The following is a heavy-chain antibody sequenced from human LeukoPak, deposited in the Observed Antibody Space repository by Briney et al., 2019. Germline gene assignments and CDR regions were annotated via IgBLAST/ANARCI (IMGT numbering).Heavy chain of an antibody. J-gene: IGHJ4*02. CDR3: ARGGDWANGY. V-gene: IGHV3-21*01. CDR2: ISGSSYYI. CDR1: GFTFSSYS. Sequence: GGSLRLSCAASGFTFSSYSMNWVRQAPGKGLEWVSSISGSSYYIYYADSQKGRFTISRDNAKNSLYLQMNNLRAADTAVYYCARGGDWANGYWGQGSLVTVSS. D-gene: IGHD2-21*02.